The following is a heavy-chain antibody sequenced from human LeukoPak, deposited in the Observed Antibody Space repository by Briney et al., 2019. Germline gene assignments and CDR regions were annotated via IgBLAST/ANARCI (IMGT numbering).Heavy chain of an antibody. CDR1: GFTFTYYA. CDR2: IGGNT. CDR3: AKEGGAGYGYGMDV. Sequence: HAGGSLRLSCAASGFTFTYYAMTWVRQAPGKGLEWVSSIGGNTYYTDSVKSRFTISRDNSKNTLYLQMDSLRAGDTALYYCAKEGGAGYGYGMDVWGQGTTVTVSS. V-gene: IGHV3-23*01. D-gene: IGHD5-18*01. J-gene: IGHJ6*02.